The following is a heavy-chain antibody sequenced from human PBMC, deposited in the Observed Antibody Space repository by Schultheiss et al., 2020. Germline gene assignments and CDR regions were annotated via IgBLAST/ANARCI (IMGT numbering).Heavy chain of an antibody. CDR2: IWYDGSNK. CDR3: ARDRDIVVVVAATGAFDI. CDR1: GFTFSSYG. V-gene: IGHV3-33*01. Sequence: GGSLRLSCAASGFTFSSYGMHWVRQAPGKGLEWVAVIWYDGSNKYYADSVKGRFTISRDNAKNSLYLQMNSLRAEDTAVYYCARDRDIVVVVAATGAFDIWGQGTMVTVSS. D-gene: IGHD2-15*01. J-gene: IGHJ3*02.